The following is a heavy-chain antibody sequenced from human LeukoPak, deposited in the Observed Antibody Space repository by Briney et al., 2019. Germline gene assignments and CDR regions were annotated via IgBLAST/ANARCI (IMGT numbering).Heavy chain of an antibody. J-gene: IGHJ4*02. CDR1: GFTFSSNW. CDR3: ARDTGGGYSCYDC. D-gene: IGHD5-18*01. CDR2: IKQDGSAK. Sequence: PGRSLRLSCAASGFTFSSNWITWIRQAPGKWLGWVAKIKQDGSAKNYLDTVKCRSTISRENAKNSLYLQMNSLRAEDTAVYYCARDTGGGYSCYDCWGQGTLVTVSS. V-gene: IGHV3-7*01.